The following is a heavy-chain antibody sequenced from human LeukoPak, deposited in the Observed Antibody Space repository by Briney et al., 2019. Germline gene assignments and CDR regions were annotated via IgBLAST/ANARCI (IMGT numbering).Heavy chain of an antibody. CDR2: INRDGSST. J-gene: IGHJ4*02. V-gene: IGHV3-74*01. CDR1: GFTFDDYA. CDR3: ARGGGYSYGSFDY. Sequence: QPGRSLRLSCAASGFTFDDYAMHWVRQAPGKGLVWVSRINRDGSSTSYADSVKGRFTISRDNAKNTLYLQMNSLRAEDTAVYYCARGGGYSYGSFDYWGQGTLVTVSS. D-gene: IGHD5-18*01.